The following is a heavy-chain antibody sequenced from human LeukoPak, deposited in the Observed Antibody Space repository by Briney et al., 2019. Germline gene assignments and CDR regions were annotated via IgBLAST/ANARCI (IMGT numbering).Heavy chain of an antibody. CDR1: GGSISSSSYY. J-gene: IGHJ5*02. CDR2: IYYSGST. CDR3: ARGRGYSPNWFDP. D-gene: IGHD5-12*01. Sequence: SETLSLTCTVSGGSISSSSYYWGWIRQPPGKGLEWIGSIYYSGSTYYNPSLKSRVTISVDTSKNQFSLKPSSVTAADTAVYYCARGRGYSPNWFDPWGQGTLVTVSS. V-gene: IGHV4-39*01.